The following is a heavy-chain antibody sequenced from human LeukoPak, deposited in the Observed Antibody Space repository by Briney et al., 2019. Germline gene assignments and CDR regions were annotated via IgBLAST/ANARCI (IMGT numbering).Heavy chain of an antibody. Sequence: PSETLSLTCTVSGGSISSSSYYWGWIRQPPGKGLEWIGSIYYSGSTYNNPSLKSRVTISVDTSKNQFSLKLSSVTAADTAVYHCARHGGNYPGDYLDYWGQGTLVTVSS. CDR2: IYYSGST. J-gene: IGHJ4*02. V-gene: IGHV4-39*01. D-gene: IGHD1-26*01. CDR1: GGSISSSSYY. CDR3: ARHGGNYPGDYLDY.